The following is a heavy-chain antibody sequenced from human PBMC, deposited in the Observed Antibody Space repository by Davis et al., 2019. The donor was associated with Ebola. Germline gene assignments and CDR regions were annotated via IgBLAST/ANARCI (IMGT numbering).Heavy chain of an antibody. D-gene: IGHD2-21*02. J-gene: IGHJ4*02. CDR2: VHGGNGNT. CDR1: GFTLTNYA. CDR3: ARDRGVTPYYFDS. Sequence: AASVKVSCKASGFTLTNYAIHWVRQAPGQRLEWMGWVHGGNGNTKYSQRFQGRVTITTDTSASTVYLDLTSLRSDDTAVYSCARDRGVTPYYFDSWGQGTLVTVSS. V-gene: IGHV1-3*01.